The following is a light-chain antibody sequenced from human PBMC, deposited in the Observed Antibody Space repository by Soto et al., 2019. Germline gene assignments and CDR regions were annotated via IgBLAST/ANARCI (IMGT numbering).Light chain of an antibody. J-gene: IGLJ3*02. V-gene: IGLV1-44*01. CDR3: AAWDDGLNGPV. CDR2: DTT. CDR1: SSNIGGEA. Sequence: QSVLAQPPSASGTPGQRVTISCSGGSSNIGGEAVSWYQQSPGTAPKLLIFDTTQRPSGVPDRFSGSKSGTSASLAISGLQSEDEAEYYCAAWDDGLNGPVFGGGTKVTVL.